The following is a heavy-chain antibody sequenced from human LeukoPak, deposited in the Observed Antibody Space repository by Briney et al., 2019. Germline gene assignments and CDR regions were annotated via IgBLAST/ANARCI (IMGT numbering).Heavy chain of an antibody. J-gene: IGHJ6*03. V-gene: IGHV4-34*01. CDR2: INHSEST. Sequence: PSETLSLTCAVYGGSFSGYYCSWIRQPPGRGLEWMGEINHSESTNYNPSLKSRVTISVDTSKNQFSLKLSSVTAADTAVYYCARGRYDFWSGLAPRWYYYMDVWGKGTTVTVSS. D-gene: IGHD3-3*01. CDR3: ARGRYDFWSGLAPRWYYYMDV. CDR1: GGSFSGYY.